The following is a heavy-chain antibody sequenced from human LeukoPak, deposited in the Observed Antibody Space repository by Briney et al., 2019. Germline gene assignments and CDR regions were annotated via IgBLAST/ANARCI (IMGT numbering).Heavy chain of an antibody. CDR1: GFTFSSYA. D-gene: IGHD3-9*01. Sequence: GGSLRLSCAASGFTFSSYAMSWVRQAPGKGLGWVSAISGSGGSTYYADSVKGRFTISRDNSKNTLYLQMNSLRAEDTAVYYCAKATDILTGYYFDYWGQGTLVTVSS. V-gene: IGHV3-23*01. CDR2: ISGSGGST. CDR3: AKATDILTGYYFDY. J-gene: IGHJ4*02.